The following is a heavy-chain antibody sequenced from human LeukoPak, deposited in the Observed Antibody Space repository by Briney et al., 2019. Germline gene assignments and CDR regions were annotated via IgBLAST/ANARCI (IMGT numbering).Heavy chain of an antibody. CDR1: GFTFSSYA. CDR3: ARDALHYYDSSGYYYHHNWFDP. V-gene: IGHV3-30-3*01. D-gene: IGHD3-22*01. CDR2: ISYDGSNK. Sequence: PGRSLRLSCAASGFTFSSYAMHWVRQAPGKGLEWVAVISYDGSNKYYADSVKDRFTISRDNSKNTLYLQMNSLRAEDTAVYYCARDALHYYDSSGYYYHHNWFDPWGQGTLVTVSS. J-gene: IGHJ5*02.